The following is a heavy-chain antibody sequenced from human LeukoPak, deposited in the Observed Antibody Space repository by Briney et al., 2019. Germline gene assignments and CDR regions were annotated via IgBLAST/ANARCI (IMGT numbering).Heavy chain of an antibody. CDR1: GGFFSSYY. CDR2: INHSGST. CDR3: ARGRSRGYFDY. D-gene: IGHD6-13*01. J-gene: IGHJ4*02. V-gene: IGHV4-34*01. Sequence: SGTLSLTCAVSGGFFSSYYWSWIRQPPGKGLEWIGEINHSGSTNYTPSLKSRITISVDTSKNQFSMKLRSVTAADTAVYYCARGRSRGYFDYWGQGTLVTVSS.